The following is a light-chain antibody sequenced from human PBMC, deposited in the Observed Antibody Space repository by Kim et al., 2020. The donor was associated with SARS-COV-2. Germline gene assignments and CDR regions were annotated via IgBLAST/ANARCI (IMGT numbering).Light chain of an antibody. Sequence: EIVVTQSPATLSVSPGERATLSCRASQGVSSNLAWYQQKLGQAPRLLIYGASTGATGIPARFSGSGSGTEFTLTISSLQSEDFAVYYCQQYNNWPYTFGQGTKLE. CDR2: GAS. V-gene: IGKV3-15*01. CDR1: QGVSSN. J-gene: IGKJ2*01. CDR3: QQYNNWPYT.